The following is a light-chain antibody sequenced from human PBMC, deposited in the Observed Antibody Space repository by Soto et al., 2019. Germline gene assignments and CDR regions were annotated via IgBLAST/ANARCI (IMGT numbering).Light chain of an antibody. CDR1: VTNIGGYNY. J-gene: IGLJ1*01. CDR2: EVD. CDR3: WSYSGRNPYV. Sequence: QSALTQPPSASGSPGQSVSISCTGSVTNIGGYNYVSWYQQTPGKAPKLIIYEVDKRPSGVPDRFSGSKTGSTASLTVSGLQAEDFADYYCWSYSGRNPYVVLTGSEVTV. V-gene: IGLV2-8*01.